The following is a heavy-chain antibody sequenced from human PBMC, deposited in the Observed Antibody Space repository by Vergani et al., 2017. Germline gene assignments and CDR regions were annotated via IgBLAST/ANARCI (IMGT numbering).Heavy chain of an antibody. CDR2: ISSSSRYI. D-gene: IGHD6-13*01. V-gene: IGHV3-21*01. CDR1: GFTFSSYS. CDR3: ARDYRGILASHSIAAAGSVNYYYGMDV. Sequence: EVQLVESVGGLVKPGGSLRLSCAASGFTFSSYSMNWVRQAPGKGLEWVSSISSSSRYIYYADSVKGRFTISRDNAKNSLYLQMNSLRAEDTAVYYCARDYRGILASHSIAAAGSVNYYYGMDVWGQGTTVTVSS. J-gene: IGHJ6*02.